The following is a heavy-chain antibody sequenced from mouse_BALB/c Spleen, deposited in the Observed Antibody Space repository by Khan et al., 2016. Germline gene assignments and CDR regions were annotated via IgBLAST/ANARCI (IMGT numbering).Heavy chain of an antibody. J-gene: IGHJ1*01. D-gene: IGHD2-1*01. V-gene: IGHV3-2*02. CDR1: GYSITNNCA. Sequence: EVQLQESGPGLVKPSQSLSLTCTVTGYSITNNCAWNWIRQFPGNKLEWMGYISYSGNTSYNPSLKSRISITRDTSKNQFFLQLNSVTSEDTATXYCARSVYGNYWYFDGWGAATPIAVSS. CDR2: ISYSGNT. CDR3: ARSVYGNYWYFDG.